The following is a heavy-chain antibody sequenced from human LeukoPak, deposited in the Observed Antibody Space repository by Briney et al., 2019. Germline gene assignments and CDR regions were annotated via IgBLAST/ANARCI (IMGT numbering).Heavy chain of an antibody. V-gene: IGHV4-31*11. Sequence: SETLSLTCAVYGGSFSGYYWSWIRQHPGKGLEWIGYIYNSGSTYYNASLRSRITISADTSKNQFSLKLNSVTAADTAIYYCARTEYYYDRSGYFFDYWGQGTLVTVSS. D-gene: IGHD3-22*01. CDR1: GGSFSGYY. J-gene: IGHJ4*02. CDR3: ARTEYYYDRSGYFFDY. CDR2: IYNSGST.